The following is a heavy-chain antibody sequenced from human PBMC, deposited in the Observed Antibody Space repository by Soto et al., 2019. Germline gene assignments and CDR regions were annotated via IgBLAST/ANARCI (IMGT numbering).Heavy chain of an antibody. J-gene: IGHJ6*02. CDR2: TSGGTVF. D-gene: IGHD3-9*01. V-gene: IGHV3-48*03. Sequence: EVQLVESGGGLVQPGGSLRLSCAASGFNVGDYEMNWVRQAPGKGLEWISMFTSGGTVFYYADSVRGRFAISRDDTENSLHLQMNSLRVEDTAMYYCARGRYALGVWGQGTTVTVSS. CDR3: ARGRYALGV. CDR1: GFNVGDYE.